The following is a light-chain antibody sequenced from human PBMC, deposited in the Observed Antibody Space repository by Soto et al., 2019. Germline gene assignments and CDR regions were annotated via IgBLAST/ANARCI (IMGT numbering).Light chain of an antibody. CDR3: CSYAGTYTFYV. CDR2: DVS. Sequence: QSALTQPLSVSGSPGQAVTVSCSGTSSDVGAYNYVSWYQQHPGKAPKLMIYDVSVRSEGVPDRFSASKSGNTASLTITGLQAEDEADYYCCSYAGTYTFYVFGTGTKLTVL. V-gene: IGLV2-11*01. CDR1: SSDVGAYNY. J-gene: IGLJ1*01.